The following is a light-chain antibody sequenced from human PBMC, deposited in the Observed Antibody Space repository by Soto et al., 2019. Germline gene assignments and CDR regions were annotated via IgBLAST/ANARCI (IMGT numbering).Light chain of an antibody. V-gene: IGKV1-5*01. CDR2: DVS. J-gene: IGKJ1*01. CDR1: QSISGW. CDR3: QQYNSYPWT. Sequence: DIQMTQSPSTLSASVGDRIAITCRAGQSISGWLAWYQQKPGKAPKLLIYDVSSLESGVPSRFSGTVSGTEFNLIISSLQPDDFATYYCQQYNSYPWTFGQGTKVEIK.